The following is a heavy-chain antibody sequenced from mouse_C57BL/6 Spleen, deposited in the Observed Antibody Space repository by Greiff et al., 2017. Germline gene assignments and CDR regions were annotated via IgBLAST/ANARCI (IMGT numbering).Heavy chain of an antibody. V-gene: IGHV1-55*01. J-gene: IGHJ4*01. CDR2: IYPGSGST. Sequence: QVQLQQPGAELVRPGSSVKLSCKASGYTFTSYWMDWVKQRPGQGLEWIGDIYPGSGSTNYNEKFKSKATLTVDTSSSTAYMQLSSLTSEDSAVYYCARNGNYAMDYWGQGTSVTVSS. CDR3: ARNGNYAMDY. CDR1: GYTFTSYW. D-gene: IGHD1-1*01.